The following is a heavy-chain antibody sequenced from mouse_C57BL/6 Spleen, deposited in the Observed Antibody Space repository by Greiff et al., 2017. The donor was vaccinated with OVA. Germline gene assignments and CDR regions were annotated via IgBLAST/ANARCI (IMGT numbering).Heavy chain of an antibody. CDR1: GYSITSGYD. J-gene: IGHJ4*01. Sequence: EVKLMESGPGMVKPSQSLSLTCTVTGYSITSGYDWHWIRHFPGNKLEWMGYISYSGSTNYNPSLKSRITITHEPPKNHFFLKLNSVTTEDTATYYCARGDDGYYDYYAMDYWGQGTSVTVSA. V-gene: IGHV3-1*01. CDR2: ISYSGST. D-gene: IGHD2-3*01. CDR3: ARGDDGYYDYYAMDY.